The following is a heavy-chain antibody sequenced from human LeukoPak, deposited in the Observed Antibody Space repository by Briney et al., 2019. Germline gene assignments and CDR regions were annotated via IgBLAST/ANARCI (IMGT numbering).Heavy chain of an antibody. CDR1: GFTVSSNF. V-gene: IGHV3-66*01. Sequence: GGSLRLSCAASGFTVSSNFMSWVRQAPGKGLEWVSVLYDGGDTYYADSVKGRFTISRDNSKNTLYLQMNSLRAEDTAVYYCARGQRHCSGTTCLALEYWGQGTLVTVSS. D-gene: IGHD2-2*01. CDR2: LYDGGDT. J-gene: IGHJ4*02. CDR3: ARGQRHCSGTTCLALEY.